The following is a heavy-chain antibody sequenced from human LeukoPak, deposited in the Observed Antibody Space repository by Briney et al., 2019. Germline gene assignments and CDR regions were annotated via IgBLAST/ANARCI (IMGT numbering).Heavy chain of an antibody. Sequence: GGSLRLSCAVSGVTFSSYEVNWVRQAPGKGLEWLSYISGSGTTIYYADSVKGPFTVSRDNAKNSLYLQMNSLRAEDTAVYYCAGRFLEWSDVWGQGTLVTVSS. J-gene: IGHJ4*02. CDR1: GVTFSSYE. D-gene: IGHD3-3*01. V-gene: IGHV3-48*03. CDR3: AGRFLEWSDV. CDR2: ISGSGTTI.